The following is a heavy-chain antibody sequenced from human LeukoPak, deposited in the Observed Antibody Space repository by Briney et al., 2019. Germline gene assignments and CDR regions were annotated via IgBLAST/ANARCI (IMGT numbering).Heavy chain of an antibody. CDR1: GYTLTELS. CDR3: ATVYSSGSYFWFDP. J-gene: IGHJ5*02. V-gene: IGHV1-24*01. D-gene: IGHD6-19*01. CDR2: FDPEDGET. Sequence: ASVKVSCKVSGYTLTELSMHWVRQAPGKGLEWMGGFDPEDGETIYAQKFQGRVTMTEDTSTDTAYMELSSLRSEDTAVYYCATVYSSGSYFWFDPWGQGTLVTVSS.